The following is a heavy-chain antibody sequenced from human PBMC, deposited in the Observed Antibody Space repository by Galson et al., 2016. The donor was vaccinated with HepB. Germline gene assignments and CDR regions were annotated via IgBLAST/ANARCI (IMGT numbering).Heavy chain of an antibody. V-gene: IGHV3-74*03. D-gene: IGHD4-17*01. CDR2: INSAGRTT. J-gene: IGHJ6*02. Sequence: LRLSCAASGFTFSSYWMEWVRQAPGKGLVWVSRINSAGRTTTFAASVKGRFSISRDNAKNTLYLQMNSLRTEDTAVYYCARGEYDYGDCGRGGGVDVWGQGTTVTVFS. CDR3: ARGEYDYGDCGRGGGVDV. CDR1: GFTFSSYW.